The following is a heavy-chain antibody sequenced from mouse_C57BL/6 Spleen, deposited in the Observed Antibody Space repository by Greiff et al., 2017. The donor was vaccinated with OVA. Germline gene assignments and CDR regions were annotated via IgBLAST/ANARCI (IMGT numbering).Heavy chain of an antibody. J-gene: IGHJ4*01. CDR3: ARWGYYDYDVRAMDY. V-gene: IGHV1-59*01. Sequence: QVQLQQPGAELVRPGTSVKLSCKASGYTFTSYWMHWVKQRPGQGLEWIGVIDPSDSYTNYNQKFKGKATLTVDTSSSTAYMQLSSLTSEDTAVDYCARWGYYDYDVRAMDYWGQGTSVTVSS. CDR1: GYTFTSYW. D-gene: IGHD2-4*01. CDR2: IDPSDSYT.